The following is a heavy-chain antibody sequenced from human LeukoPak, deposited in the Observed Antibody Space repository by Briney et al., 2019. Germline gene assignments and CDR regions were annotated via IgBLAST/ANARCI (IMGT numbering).Heavy chain of an antibody. J-gene: IGHJ4*02. CDR1: GFTFSSYS. CDR2: ISSSSSYI. D-gene: IGHD6-19*01. CDR3: ARDRIAVAYFDY. V-gene: IGHV3-21*01. Sequence: GGSLRLSCAASGFTFSSYSMNWVRQAPGKGLEWVSSISSSSSYIYYADSVKGRFTISRDNAKNSLYLQMNSLRAEDTAVYYCARDRIAVAYFDYWGQGTLVIVSS.